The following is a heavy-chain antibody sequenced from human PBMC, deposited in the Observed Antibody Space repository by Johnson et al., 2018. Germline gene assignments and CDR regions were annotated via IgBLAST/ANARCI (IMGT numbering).Heavy chain of an antibody. Sequence: EVQLVESGGGLVQPGGSLRLSCAASGFTFSFYWMSWVRQAPGKGLEWVANIKLDGSEKYYVDSVKGRFSISRDNAKDSLYLQMNSLRPEDTAVYYCACERDAFDIWGQGTMVTVSS. V-gene: IGHV3-7*01. CDR2: IKLDGSEK. CDR1: GFTFSFYW. CDR3: ACERDAFDI. J-gene: IGHJ3*02.